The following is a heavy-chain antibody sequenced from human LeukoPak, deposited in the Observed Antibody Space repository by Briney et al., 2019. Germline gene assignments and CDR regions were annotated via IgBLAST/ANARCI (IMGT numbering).Heavy chain of an antibody. CDR1: GGSFSGYY. CDR3: ARRQAYSSSWYWYFDL. Sequence: TSETLSLTCAVYGGSFSGYYWSWIRQPPGKGLEWIGEINHSGSTNYNPSLKSRVTISVDTSKNQFSLKLSSVTAADTAVYYCARRQAYSSSWYWYFDLWGRGTLVTVSS. J-gene: IGHJ2*01. CDR2: INHSGST. V-gene: IGHV4-34*01. D-gene: IGHD6-6*01.